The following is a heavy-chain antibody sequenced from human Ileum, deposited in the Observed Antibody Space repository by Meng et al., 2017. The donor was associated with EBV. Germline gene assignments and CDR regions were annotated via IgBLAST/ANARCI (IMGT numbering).Heavy chain of an antibody. CDR3: IRNLGYCSGGSCA. Sequence: GPRVESGGGLVQPGGSLKLLCAASGCTFSGSTMHWVRQASGKGLEWVGRIRNKANSYATAYAASVKGRFTISRDDSKNTAYLQMNSLKTEDTAVYYCIRNLGYCSGGSCAWGQGTLVTVSS. V-gene: IGHV3-73*01. CDR1: GCTFSGST. D-gene: IGHD2-15*01. CDR2: IRNKANSYAT. J-gene: IGHJ5*02.